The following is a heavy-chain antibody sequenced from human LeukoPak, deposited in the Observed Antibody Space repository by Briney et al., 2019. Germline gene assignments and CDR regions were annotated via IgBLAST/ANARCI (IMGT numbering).Heavy chain of an antibody. V-gene: IGHV3-23*01. Sequence: QPGGSLRLSCAASGFTFSNAWMSWVRQAPGKGLEWVSAISGSGGSTYYADSVKGRFTISRDNSKNTLYLQMNSLRAEDTAVYYCAKDGYNYNYFDYWGQGTLVTVSS. CDR1: GFTFSNAW. CDR3: AKDGYNYNYFDY. D-gene: IGHD5-24*01. CDR2: ISGSGGST. J-gene: IGHJ4*02.